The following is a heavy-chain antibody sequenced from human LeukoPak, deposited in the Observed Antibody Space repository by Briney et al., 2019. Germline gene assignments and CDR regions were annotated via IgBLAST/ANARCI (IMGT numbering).Heavy chain of an antibody. CDR1: GGSISSYY. CDR3: ARHVTTVTYFDY. D-gene: IGHD4-17*01. CDR2: IYYSGST. Sequence: SETLSLTCTVSGGSISSYYWSWIRQPPGKGLEWIGYIYYSGSTNYNPSLRSRVTISVDTSKNQFSLKLSSVTAADTAVYYCARHVTTVTYFDYWGQGTLVTVSS. V-gene: IGHV4-59*08. J-gene: IGHJ4*02.